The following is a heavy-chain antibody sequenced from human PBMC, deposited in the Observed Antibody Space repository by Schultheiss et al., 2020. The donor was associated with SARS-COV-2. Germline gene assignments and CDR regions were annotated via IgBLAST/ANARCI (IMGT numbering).Heavy chain of an antibody. CDR2: IYYSGST. Sequence: SETLSLTCTVSGGSISSGGYYWTWIRQPPGKGLEWIGYIYYSGSTYYNPSLKSRVTISVDTSKNQFSLKLSSVTAADTAVYYCARGRGYNWFDPWGQGTLVTVSS. J-gene: IGHJ5*02. V-gene: IGHV4-31*03. CDR3: ARGRGYNWFDP. CDR1: GGSISSGGYY.